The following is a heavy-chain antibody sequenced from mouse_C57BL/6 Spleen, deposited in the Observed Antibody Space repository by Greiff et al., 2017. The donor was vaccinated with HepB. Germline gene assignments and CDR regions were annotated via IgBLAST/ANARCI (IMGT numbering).Heavy chain of an antibody. CDR3: ARYYGSSPYYFDY. D-gene: IGHD1-1*01. CDR1: GYTFTDYY. V-gene: IGHV1-76*01. CDR2: IYPGSGNT. Sequence: QVQLQQSGAELVRPGASVKLSCKASGYTFTDYYINWVKQRPGQGLEWIARIYPGSGNTYYNEKFKGKATLTAEKSSSTAYMQLSSLTSEDSAVYFCARYYGSSPYYFDYWGQGTTLTVSS. J-gene: IGHJ2*01.